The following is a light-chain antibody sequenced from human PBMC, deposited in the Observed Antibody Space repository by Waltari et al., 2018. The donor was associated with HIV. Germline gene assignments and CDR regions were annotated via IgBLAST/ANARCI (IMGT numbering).Light chain of an antibody. CDR2: WAS. J-gene: IGKJ1*01. CDR1: QSLLYSSTNQNY. Sequence: DIVITQYPDSLAVSLGEGATINCKSSQSLLYSSTNQNYFAWYKQKPGQTTKLLIYWASTRGSGVPDRFSGSGSGTDFTLTISSLLAEDVAVYYCQQYYNSPRTFGQGTKVEIK. CDR3: QQYYNSPRT. V-gene: IGKV4-1*01.